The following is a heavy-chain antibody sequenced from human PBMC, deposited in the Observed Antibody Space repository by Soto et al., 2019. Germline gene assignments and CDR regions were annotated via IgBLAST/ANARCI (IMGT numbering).Heavy chain of an antibody. CDR2: LSGNGVST. D-gene: IGHD3-22*01. J-gene: IGHJ4*02. V-gene: IGHV3-23*01. CDR1: GFTFSIYA. CDR3: AKVDHYDISGYFLDY. Sequence: GGSLRLSFAASGFTFSIYAMSWVRQAPGKGLEWVSALSGNGVSTYYADSVKGRFTISRDNSKNTLYLQMDSLSAEDTAIYYCAKVDHYDISGYFLDYWGQGALVTVSS.